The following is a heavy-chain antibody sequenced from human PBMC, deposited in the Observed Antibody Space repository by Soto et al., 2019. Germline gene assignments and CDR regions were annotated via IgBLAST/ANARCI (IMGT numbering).Heavy chain of an antibody. D-gene: IGHD3-16*01. J-gene: IGHJ4*02. Sequence: SETRSVPCTVSGGSPRSCCGSWFRLPPGKELEGFGYIYYSGSTNYHPSLTSPVTISVDTSKNQFSLKLSSVTAADTAVYYCASLGGGARRDGYNQDPTAYYFDYWGQGTLVTVS. V-gene: IGHV4-59*01. CDR3: ASLGGGARRDGYNQDPTAYYFDY. CDR1: GGSPRSCC. CDR2: IYYSGST.